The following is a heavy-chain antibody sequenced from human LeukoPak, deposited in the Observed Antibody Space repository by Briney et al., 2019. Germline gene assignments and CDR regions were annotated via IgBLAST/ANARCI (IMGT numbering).Heavy chain of an antibody. CDR3: ASVLTVTTRGAFDI. CDR1: GYTFTSYG. CDR2: ISAYNGNT. V-gene: IGHV1-18*01. Sequence: ASVKVSCKASGYTFTSYGITWVRQAPGQGLEWMGWISAYNGNTNYAQKLQGRVTMTTDTSTNTAYMELRSLRSDDTAVYYCASVLTVTTRGAFDIWGQGTMVTVYS. D-gene: IGHD4-17*01. J-gene: IGHJ3*02.